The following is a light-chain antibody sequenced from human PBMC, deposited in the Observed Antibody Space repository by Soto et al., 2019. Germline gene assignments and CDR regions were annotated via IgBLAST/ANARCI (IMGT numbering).Light chain of an antibody. CDR1: SSNIGAGYD. CDR3: QSCDNSLSGHSV. Sequence: QSVLTQPPSVSGAPGQRVTISCTGSSSNIGAGYDVHWYQQLPGAAPKLLIYANTNRPSGVPDRFSGSKSGTSASLAITGLQAEDEADYYCQSCDNSLSGHSVFGTGTKVTVL. V-gene: IGLV1-40*01. CDR2: ANT. J-gene: IGLJ1*01.